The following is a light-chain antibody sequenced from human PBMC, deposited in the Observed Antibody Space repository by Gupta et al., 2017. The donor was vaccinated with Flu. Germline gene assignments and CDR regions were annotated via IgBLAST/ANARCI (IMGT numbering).Light chain of an antibody. CDR2: KGS. V-gene: IGKV1-5*03. Sequence: GAPVPVTCPASPSPSNWFGWYQPKPGKAPTPLIYKGSVLESGVPSRFSGSGSGTEFTLTITTLQPEDFAIYYCQQYSTDSWTFGQGTKVEI. CDR3: QQYSTDSWT. J-gene: IGKJ1*01. CDR1: PSPSNW.